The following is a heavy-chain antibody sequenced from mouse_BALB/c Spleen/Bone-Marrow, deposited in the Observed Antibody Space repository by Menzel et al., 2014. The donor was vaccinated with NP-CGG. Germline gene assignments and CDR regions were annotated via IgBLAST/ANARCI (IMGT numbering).Heavy chain of an antibody. CDR3: ASGIYYYGRSSYWYPDV. D-gene: IGHD1-1*01. CDR2: ISHSGST. V-gene: IGHV3-8*02. Sequence: EVKLQESGPSLVKPSQTLSLTCSVTGDSITSGYWNWIRKFPGNKLEYMGYISHSGSTYYNPSLKSRISITRDSSKNQYYLQLNSVTIEDTATYYCASGIYYYGRSSYWYPDVWGAGTTVTVSS. CDR1: GDSITSGY. J-gene: IGHJ1*01.